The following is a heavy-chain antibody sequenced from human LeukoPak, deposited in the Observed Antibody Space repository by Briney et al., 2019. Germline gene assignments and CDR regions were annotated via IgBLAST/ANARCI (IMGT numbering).Heavy chain of an antibody. CDR3: ARTPHDSSGYYEYYFDY. CDR1: GGSISSSSYY. Sequence: SETLSLTCTVSGGSISSSSYYWGWIRQPPGKWLEWIGSIYYSGSTYYNPSPKSRVTISVDTSKNQFSLKLSSVTAADTAVYYCARTPHDSSGYYEYYFDYWGQGTLVTVSS. V-gene: IGHV4-39*01. J-gene: IGHJ4*02. D-gene: IGHD3-22*01. CDR2: IYYSGST.